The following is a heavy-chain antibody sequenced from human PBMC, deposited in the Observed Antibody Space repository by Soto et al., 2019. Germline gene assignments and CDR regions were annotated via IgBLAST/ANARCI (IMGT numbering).Heavy chain of an antibody. CDR2: IIPIFGTA. CDR1: GGTFSSYA. D-gene: IGHD3-10*01. CDR3: ARVIPMLLYGMDV. J-gene: IGHJ6*02. Sequence: SVKVSCKASGGTFSSYAISWVRQAPGQGLEWMGGIIPIFGTANYAQNFQGRVTITADESTSTAYMELSSLRSEDTAVYYCARVIPMLLYGMDVWGQGTTVTVSS. V-gene: IGHV1-69*13.